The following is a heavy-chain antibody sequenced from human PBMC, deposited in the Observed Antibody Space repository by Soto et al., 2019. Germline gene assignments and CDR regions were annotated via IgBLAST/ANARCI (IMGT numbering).Heavy chain of an antibody. Sequence: PSETLSLTCTVSGGSISSGDYYWSWIRQPPGKGLEWIGYIYYSGSTYYNPSLKSRVTISVDTSKNQFSLKLSAVTAADTAVYYCARDQGGSVPAAPFDYWGQGTLVTVSS. J-gene: IGHJ4*02. V-gene: IGHV4-30-4*01. CDR1: GGSISSGDYY. CDR3: ARDQGGSVPAAPFDY. CDR2: IYYSGST. D-gene: IGHD2-2*01.